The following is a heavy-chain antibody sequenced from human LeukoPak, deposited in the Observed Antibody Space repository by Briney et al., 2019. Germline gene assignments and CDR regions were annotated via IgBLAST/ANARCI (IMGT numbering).Heavy chain of an antibody. V-gene: IGHV3-21*01. D-gene: IGHD2-21*02. CDR3: ARVATWSVVVTAPHV. Sequence: MAGGSLRLSCAASGFTFSSYSMNWVRQAPGKGLEWVSSISSSSSYIYYADSVKGRFTISRDNAKNSLYLQMNSLRAEDTAVYYCARVATWSVVVTAPHVWGKGTTVTISS. J-gene: IGHJ6*04. CDR1: GFTFSSYS. CDR2: ISSSSSYI.